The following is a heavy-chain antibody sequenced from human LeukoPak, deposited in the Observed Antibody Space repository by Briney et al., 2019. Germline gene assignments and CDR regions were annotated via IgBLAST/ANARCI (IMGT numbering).Heavy chain of an antibody. J-gene: IGHJ4*02. CDR3: VRSLDY. CDR2: ITGSGGFT. V-gene: IGHV3-23*01. CDR1: GFPFSTYA. Sequence: GGSLRLSCAASGFPFSTYAMNWVRQAPGKGLEWVSVITGSGGFTQYADSVKGRFTISRDNSKNTVYLQMDSLRVEDTALYYCVRSLDYWGQGTLVTVSS.